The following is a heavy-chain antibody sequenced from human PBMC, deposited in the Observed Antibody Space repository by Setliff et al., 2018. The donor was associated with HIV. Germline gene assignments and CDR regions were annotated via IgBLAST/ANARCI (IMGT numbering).Heavy chain of an antibody. V-gene: IGHV1-2*02. CDR2: INPNNGGT. CDR1: GYTFSGYY. D-gene: IGHD2-15*01. J-gene: IGHJ4*02. Sequence: ASVKVSCKASGYTFSGYYMHWVRQAPGQGLEWMGWINPNNGGTNYAQRFQGRVTIDADKGTGTAYLALISLTSEDTAVYYCATQRWLLPDYWGQGTLVTVSS. CDR3: ATQRWLLPDY.